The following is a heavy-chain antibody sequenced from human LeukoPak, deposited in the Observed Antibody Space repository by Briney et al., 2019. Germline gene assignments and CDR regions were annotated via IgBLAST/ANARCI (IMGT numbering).Heavy chain of an antibody. CDR1: GFTFSNSG. V-gene: IGHV3-64*04. D-gene: IGHD6-6*01. J-gene: IGHJ5*02. Sequence: GGSLRLSCSASGFTFSNSGMHWVRQAPGKGLECVSAISSNGGSTYYADSVRGRFTISRDNSKNTLNLQLNSLRAEDTAVYYCARYPYSTSSWSDPWGQGTLVTVSS. CDR3: ARYPYSTSSWSDP. CDR2: ISSNGGST.